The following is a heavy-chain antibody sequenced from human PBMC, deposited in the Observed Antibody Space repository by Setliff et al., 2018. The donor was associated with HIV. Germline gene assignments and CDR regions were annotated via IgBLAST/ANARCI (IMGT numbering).Heavy chain of an antibody. V-gene: IGHV4-59*01. Sequence: SETLSLTCTVSGGSMSSYFWSWIRQSPGKGLEWIGYIYNSGGTNYNPSLKSRVTISLDTSKNQFSLNLTSVTAADTAVYYCARVDCRGRSCYSPAYWGQGALVTVSS. D-gene: IGHD2-15*01. J-gene: IGHJ4*02. CDR1: GGSMSSYF. CDR3: ARVDCRGRSCYSPAY. CDR2: IYNSGGT.